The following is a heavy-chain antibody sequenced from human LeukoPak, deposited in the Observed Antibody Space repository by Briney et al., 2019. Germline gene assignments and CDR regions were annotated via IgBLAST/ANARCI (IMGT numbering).Heavy chain of an antibody. CDR3: ARDLMTTPTWDFDY. CDR2: INPNSGAT. D-gene: IGHD3-16*01. V-gene: IGHV1-2*02. CDR1: GYTFTGYY. Sequence: ASVKVSCKGSGYTFTGYYMHWVRQAPGQGLEWMGWINPNSGATNYAQKFQGRVTVTRDTSISTAYMELSRLESDDTAVYYCARDLMTTPTWDFDYWGQGTLVTVAS. J-gene: IGHJ4*02.